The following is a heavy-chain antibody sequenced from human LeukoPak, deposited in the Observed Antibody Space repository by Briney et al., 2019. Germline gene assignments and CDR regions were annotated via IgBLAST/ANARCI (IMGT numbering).Heavy chain of an antibody. D-gene: IGHD4-23*01. V-gene: IGHV3-30*18. CDR3: AKDSHDYGGDLEY. CDR1: GFTFSTYA. CDR2: ISNDATKK. J-gene: IGHJ4*02. Sequence: GGSLRLSCAASGFTFSTYAMHWVRQAPGKGLEWVAVISNDATKKYYADSVKGRSTISRDNSESTLYLQMNSLRAEDTAVYYCAKDSHDYGGDLEYWGQGTLVTVSS.